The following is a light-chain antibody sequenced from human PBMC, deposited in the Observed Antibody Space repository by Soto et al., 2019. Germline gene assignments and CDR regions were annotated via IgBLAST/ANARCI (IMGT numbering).Light chain of an antibody. Sequence: ETMMTQSPAPLSVSPGERATLSCRASQSVYRKFAWYQQRPGQAPRLLIYDASTRATGIPARFSGSGSGTEFTLTISSLQSEDFAVYYCQQYYDWPLTFGPGTIVDIK. V-gene: IGKV3-15*01. CDR3: QQYYDWPLT. CDR1: QSVYRK. CDR2: DAS. J-gene: IGKJ3*01.